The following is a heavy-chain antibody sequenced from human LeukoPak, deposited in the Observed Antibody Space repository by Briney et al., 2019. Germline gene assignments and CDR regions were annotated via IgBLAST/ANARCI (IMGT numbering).Heavy chain of an antibody. CDR3: ARGLVRGRWLQSGSVFDY. V-gene: IGHV3-48*03. Sequence: GGSLRLSCAASGFTFSSYEMNWVRQTPGKGLEWVSYISSSGSTIYYADSVKGRFTISRDNAKNSLYLQMNSLRAEDTAVYYCARGLVRGRWLQSGSVFDYWGQGTLVTVSS. D-gene: IGHD5-24*01. J-gene: IGHJ4*02. CDR2: ISSSGSTI. CDR1: GFTFSSYE.